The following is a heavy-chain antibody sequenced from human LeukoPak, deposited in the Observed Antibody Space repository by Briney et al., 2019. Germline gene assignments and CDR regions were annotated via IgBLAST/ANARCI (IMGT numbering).Heavy chain of an antibody. D-gene: IGHD3-22*01. J-gene: IGHJ4*02. CDR1: GGTFSSYA. CDR3: ATDHYDSSGYYPFDY. CDR2: IIPIFGTA. V-gene: IGHV1-69*13. Sequence: SVKVSCKASGGTFSSYAISWVRQAPGQGLEWMGGIIPIFGTANYAQKFQGRVTITADESTSTAYMELSSLRSEDTAVYYCATDHYDSSGYYPFDYWGQGTLVTVSS.